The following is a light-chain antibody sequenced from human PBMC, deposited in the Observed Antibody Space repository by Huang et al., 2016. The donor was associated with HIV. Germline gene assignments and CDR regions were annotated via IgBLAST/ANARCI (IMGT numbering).Light chain of an antibody. J-gene: IGKJ2*01. CDR1: QSLRHRNGLNY. CDR2: LGS. V-gene: IGKV2-28*01. Sequence: VVMTQSPLSLPVPPGEPASISCRSSQSLRHRNGLNYLDWYLQKPGQSPQLLIHLGSSRASGVPDRFSGGGSGTDFSLNISRVEAEDAGIYYFMEALQTPYTFGQGTKLEI. CDR3: MEALQTPYT.